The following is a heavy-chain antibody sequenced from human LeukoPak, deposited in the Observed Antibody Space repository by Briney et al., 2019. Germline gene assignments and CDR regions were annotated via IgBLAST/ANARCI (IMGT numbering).Heavy chain of an antibody. Sequence: GGSLRLSCPVSGFTFSSYAMSWVRQAPGRGLEWVSVISTSGESAYYADSVKGRFTISKDNSKNTLYLQMNSLRAEDTAVYYCAKDRGSGYHYFDYWGQGTLVTVSS. CDR3: AKDRGSGYHYFDY. CDR1: GFTFSSYA. CDR2: ISTSGESA. J-gene: IGHJ4*02. D-gene: IGHD3-22*01. V-gene: IGHV3-23*01.